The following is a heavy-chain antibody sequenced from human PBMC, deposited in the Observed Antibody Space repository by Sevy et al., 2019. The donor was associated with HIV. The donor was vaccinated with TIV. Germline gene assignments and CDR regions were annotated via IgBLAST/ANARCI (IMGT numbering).Heavy chain of an antibody. Sequence: SETLSLTCSVSGDSISGYYWSWIRQHPGKGLEWIGYIYYSGRTDYNPSLKSRVTISADTSKNQFSLKLNSVTAADTAVYYCARPYSNFYYAMDVWGQGTTGTVSS. CDR2: IYYSGRT. V-gene: IGHV4-59*01. CDR3: ARPYSNFYYAMDV. J-gene: IGHJ6*02. CDR1: GDSISGYY. D-gene: IGHD3-3*02.